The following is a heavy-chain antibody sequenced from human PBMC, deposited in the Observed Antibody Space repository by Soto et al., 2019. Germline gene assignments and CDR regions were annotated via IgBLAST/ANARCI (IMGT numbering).Heavy chain of an antibody. D-gene: IGHD3-9*01. CDR1: GFTFSSFA. J-gene: IGHJ4*02. V-gene: IGHV3-23*01. CDR2: ISGSGTNT. CDR3: ARTLPFAFDVLTGYEYYFDS. Sequence: EVHLLESGGGLVQPGGSLRLSCAATGFTFSSFAMTWVRQAPGKGLEWVSTISGSGTNTYYADSVKGRFTFSRDNSKNTLFIQVRSLRAEDTAMYYCARTLPFAFDVLTGYEYYFDSWGQGTLLTVSS.